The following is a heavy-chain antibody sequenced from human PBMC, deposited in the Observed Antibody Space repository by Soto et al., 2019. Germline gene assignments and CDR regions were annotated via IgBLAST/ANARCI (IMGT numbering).Heavy chain of an antibody. CDR2: ISYDGSNK. Sequence: QVQLVESGGDVVQPGRSLRLSCAASGFTFSSYGMHWVRKAPGKGLEWVAVISYDGSNKYYADYVKGRFTISRDNSKNPLYLQVNSLRAEDTAVYYCAKDRGDGYTLRGFEYWGQGTLVTVSS. D-gene: IGHD3-10*01. V-gene: IGHV3-30*18. CDR3: AKDRGDGYTLRGFEY. J-gene: IGHJ4*02. CDR1: GFTFSSYG.